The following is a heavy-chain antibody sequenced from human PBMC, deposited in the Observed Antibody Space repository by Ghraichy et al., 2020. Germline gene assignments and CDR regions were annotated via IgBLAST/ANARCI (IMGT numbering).Heavy chain of an antibody. CDR3: ARLGDFWRIFDY. D-gene: IGHD3-3*01. V-gene: IGHV4-39*01. CDR1: GGSISSSSYY. J-gene: IGHJ4*02. CDR2: IYYSGST. Sequence: SETLSLTCTVSGGSISSSSYYWGWIRQPPGKGLEWIGSIYYSGSTYYNPSLKSRVTISVDTSKNQFSLKLSSVTAADTAVYYCARLGDFWRIFDYWGQGTLVTVSS.